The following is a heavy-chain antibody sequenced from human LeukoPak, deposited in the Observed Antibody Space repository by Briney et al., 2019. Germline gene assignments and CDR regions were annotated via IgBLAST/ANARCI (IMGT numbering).Heavy chain of an antibody. D-gene: IGHD1-26*01. V-gene: IGHV4-38-2*02. CDR2: IYHSGST. CDR3: ARDSGSDDAFDI. Sequence: KPSETLSLTCTVSGYSISSGYYWGWIRQPPGKGLEWIGSIYHSGSTYYNPSLKSRVTISVDTSKNQFSLKLSSVTAADTAVYYCARDSGSDDAFDIWGQGTMVTVSS. CDR1: GYSISSGYY. J-gene: IGHJ3*02.